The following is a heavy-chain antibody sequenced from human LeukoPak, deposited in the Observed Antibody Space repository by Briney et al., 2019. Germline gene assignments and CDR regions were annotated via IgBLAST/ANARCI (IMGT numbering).Heavy chain of an antibody. J-gene: IGHJ4*02. V-gene: IGHV3-23*01. CDR2: ISGSGGST. CDR3: AKDLVGYSDGRFDH. CDR1: GFTFSSYA. Sequence: GGSLRLSCAASGFTFSSYAMSWVRQAPGKGLEWVSAISGSGGSTYYPDSVKGRFTISRDNSKNTLYLQMNSLRAEDTAVYYCAKDLVGYSDGRFDHWGQGTLVTVSS. D-gene: IGHD5-18*01.